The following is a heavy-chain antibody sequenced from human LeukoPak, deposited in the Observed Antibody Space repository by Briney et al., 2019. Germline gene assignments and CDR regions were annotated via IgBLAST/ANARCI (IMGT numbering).Heavy chain of an antibody. J-gene: IGHJ6*04. D-gene: IGHD3-3*01. CDR2: ISSSSSYI. V-gene: IGHV3-21*01. CDR1: GFTFSSYS. Sequence: PGGSLRLSCAASGFTFSSYSMNWVRQAPGKGLEWVSSISSSSSYIYYADSVKGRFTISRDNAKNSLYLQMNSLRAEDTAAYYCARDLERFLASGMDVWGKGTTVTVSS. CDR3: ARDLERFLASGMDV.